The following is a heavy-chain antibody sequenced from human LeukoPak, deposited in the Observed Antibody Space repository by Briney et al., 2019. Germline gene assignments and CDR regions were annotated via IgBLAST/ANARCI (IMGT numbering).Heavy chain of an antibody. D-gene: IGHD2-21*01. CDR2: ISGSSSYT. Sequence: GGSLRLSCAASGFTFSDYYMSWIRQAPGKGLEWVSCISGSSSYTNYADSVKGRFTISRDNAKNSLYLQMNSPRAEDTAVYYCTTETYYRLDYWGQGTLVTVSS. CDR3: TTETYYRLDY. CDR1: GFTFSDYY. V-gene: IGHV3-11*06. J-gene: IGHJ4*02.